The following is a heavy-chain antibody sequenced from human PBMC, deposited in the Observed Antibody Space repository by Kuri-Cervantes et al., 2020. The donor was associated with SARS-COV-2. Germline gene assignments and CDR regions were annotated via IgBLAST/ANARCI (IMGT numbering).Heavy chain of an antibody. Sequence: GESLKISCAASGFTFSNYEMNWVRQAPGKGLEWVSYITSSGTTIYYADSVKGRFTISRDNAKNSLYLQMNSLRAEDTALYYCAKDFGGSGWNPVDYWGQGTLVTVSS. CDR2: ITSSGTTI. V-gene: IGHV3-48*03. CDR1: GFTFSNYE. D-gene: IGHD6-19*01. CDR3: AKDFGGSGWNPVDY. J-gene: IGHJ4*02.